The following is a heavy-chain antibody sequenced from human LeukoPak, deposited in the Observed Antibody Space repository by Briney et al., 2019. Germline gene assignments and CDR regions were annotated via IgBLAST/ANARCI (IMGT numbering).Heavy chain of an antibody. CDR3: ARDSGTVAGGDY. V-gene: IGHV4-30-4*08. D-gene: IGHD6-19*01. CDR2: IYYSGST. Sequence: SETLSLTCTVSGGSISSGDYYWSWIRQPPGKGLEWIGYIYYSGSTYYNPSLKSRVTISVDTSKSQFSLKLSSVTAADTAVYYCARDSGTVAGGDYWGQGTLVTVSS. J-gene: IGHJ4*02. CDR1: GGSISSGDYY.